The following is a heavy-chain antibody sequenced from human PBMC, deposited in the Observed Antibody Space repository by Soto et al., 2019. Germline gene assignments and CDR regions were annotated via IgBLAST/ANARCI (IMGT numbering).Heavy chain of an antibody. V-gene: IGHV1-69*13. CDR1: GGTFSSYA. CDR2: IIPIFGTA. CDR3: ARDRLGRGYSYGSTLDY. D-gene: IGHD5-18*01. J-gene: IGHJ4*02. Sequence: GASVKVSCKASGGTFSSYAISWVRQAPGQGLEWMGGIIPIFGTANYAQKFQGRVTITADESTSTAYMELSSLRSEDTAVYYCARDRLGRGYSYGSTLDYWGQGTLVTVS.